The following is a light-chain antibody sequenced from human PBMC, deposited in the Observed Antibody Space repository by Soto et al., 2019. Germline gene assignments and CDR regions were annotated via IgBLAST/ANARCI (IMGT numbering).Light chain of an antibody. V-gene: IGKV1-27*01. J-gene: IGKJ3*01. CDR2: AAS. Sequence: DVQMTQSPSSLSASVGDRVTITCRASHDISNYVAWLQQKPGKAPKLLIYAASTLQPGVPSRFSGGGSGVDFILTISSLQPEDVATYYCQKHNTVPLTFGPGTKVDIK. CDR1: HDISNY. CDR3: QKHNTVPLT.